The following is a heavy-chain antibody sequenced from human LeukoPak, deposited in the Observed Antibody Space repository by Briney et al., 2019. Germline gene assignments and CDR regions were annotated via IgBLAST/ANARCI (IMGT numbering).Heavy chain of an antibody. CDR2: ISYDGSNK. CDR1: GFTFSSYG. V-gene: IGHV3-30*03. J-gene: IGHJ4*02. D-gene: IGHD3-22*01. Sequence: GGSLRLSCAASGFTFSSYGMHWVRQAPGKGLEWVAVISYDGSNKYYADSVKGRFTISRDNAKNSLYLQMNSLRDEDTAVYYCEESDNSGYYIFDYWGQGTLVTVSS. CDR3: EESDNSGYYIFDY.